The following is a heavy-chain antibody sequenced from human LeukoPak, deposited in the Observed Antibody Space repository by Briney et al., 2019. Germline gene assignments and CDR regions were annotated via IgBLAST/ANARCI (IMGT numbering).Heavy chain of an antibody. CDR1: GYSISSGYY. CDR2: IYHSRST. J-gene: IGHJ3*02. D-gene: IGHD1-26*01. CDR3: ASRRVGASGDDAFDI. V-gene: IGHV4-38-2*01. Sequence: SETLSLTCAVSGYSISSGYYWGWIRRPPGKGLEWIGSIYHSRSTYYNPSLKCRVTISVDTSKNQFSLKLSSVTAADTAVYYCASRRVGASGDDAFDIWGQGTMVTVSS.